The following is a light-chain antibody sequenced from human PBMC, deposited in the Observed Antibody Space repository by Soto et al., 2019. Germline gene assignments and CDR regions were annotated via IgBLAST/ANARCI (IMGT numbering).Light chain of an antibody. CDR3: GSTTRSSTSV. Sequence: QSALSQPASVSGSPGQSITISCTGTSSDVGGFEYVSWYQHQPGKAPKLIIHDVTKRPSGVSNRFSGSKSGNTASLTISGIQAEDEGDYYCGSTTRSSTSVFGTGTKVTVL. CDR1: SSDVGGFEY. J-gene: IGLJ1*01. V-gene: IGLV2-14*01. CDR2: DVT.